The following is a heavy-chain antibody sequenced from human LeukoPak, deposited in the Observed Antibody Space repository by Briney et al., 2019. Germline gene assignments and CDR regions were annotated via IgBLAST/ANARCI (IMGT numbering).Heavy chain of an antibody. V-gene: IGHV4-34*01. Sequence: SETLSLTCAVYGGSFSGYYWSWIRQPPGKGLEWIGEINHSGSTNYNPSLKSRVTISVDTSKNQFSLKLSSVTAADTAVYYCARLRYYYDSSGYFKKYNWFDPWGQGTLVTVSS. CDR3: ARLRYYYDSSGYFKKYNWFDP. CDR2: INHSGST. CDR1: GGSFSGYY. J-gene: IGHJ5*02. D-gene: IGHD3-22*01.